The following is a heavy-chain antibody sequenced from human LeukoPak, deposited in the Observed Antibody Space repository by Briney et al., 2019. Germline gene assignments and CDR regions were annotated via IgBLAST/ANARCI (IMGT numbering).Heavy chain of an antibody. J-gene: IGHJ6*02. CDR3: ARDRGETAMPTWGYYYYGMDV. V-gene: IGHV1-46*01. CDR1: GYTFTSNY. D-gene: IGHD5-18*01. CDR2: IYPRDGST. Sequence: ASVKVSCKASGYTFTSNYIHWVRQAPGQGLEWMGMIYPRDGSTSYAQKFQGRVTVTRDTSTSTVHMELSGLRSEDTAVYYCARDRGETAMPTWGYYYYGMDVWGQGTAVTVSS.